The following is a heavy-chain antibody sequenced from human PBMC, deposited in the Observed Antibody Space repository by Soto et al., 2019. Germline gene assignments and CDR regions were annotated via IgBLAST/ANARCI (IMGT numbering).Heavy chain of an antibody. J-gene: IGHJ3*02. Sequence: QVQLQESGPGLVKPSETLSLTCTVSGGSVSSGSYYWSWIRQPLGKGLEWIGYIYYSGSTNYNPSLKSRVTISVDTSKNQFSLKLSSVTAADTAVYYCARDRGYSYGGIAAADAFDIWGQGTMVTVSS. D-gene: IGHD5-18*01. CDR1: GGSVSSGSYY. CDR2: IYYSGST. CDR3: ARDRGYSYGGIAAADAFDI. V-gene: IGHV4-61*01.